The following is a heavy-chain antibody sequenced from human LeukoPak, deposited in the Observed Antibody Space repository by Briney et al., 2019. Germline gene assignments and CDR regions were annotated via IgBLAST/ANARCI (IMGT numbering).Heavy chain of an antibody. CDR1: GGSISRYF. V-gene: IGHV4-59*01. D-gene: IGHD5-12*01. CDR2: ISDSGST. Sequence: PSETLSLTCTVSGGSISRYFWSWLRQPPGKRLEWVGYISDSGSTNHNPSLKSRVTMSIDTSKNQLSLKLTSVTAADTAVYYCAREGYTSGPDAFDIWGHGTMVTVSS. J-gene: IGHJ3*02. CDR3: AREGYTSGPDAFDI.